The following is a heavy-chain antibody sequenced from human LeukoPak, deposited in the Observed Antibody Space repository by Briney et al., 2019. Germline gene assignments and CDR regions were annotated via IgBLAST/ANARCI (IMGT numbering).Heavy chain of an antibody. V-gene: IGHV4-38-2*02. J-gene: IGHJ4*02. CDR1: GYSINSGYY. Sequence: SETLSLTCTVSGYSINSGYYWVWIRQPPGKGLEWIGSIYRSGSTNYNPSLKSRVTISVDTSKNQFSLKVSSVTAADTAVYYCAKDFSVYYYDSRVLDYWGQGTLVTVSS. CDR3: AKDFSVYYYDSRVLDY. CDR2: IYRSGST. D-gene: IGHD3-22*01.